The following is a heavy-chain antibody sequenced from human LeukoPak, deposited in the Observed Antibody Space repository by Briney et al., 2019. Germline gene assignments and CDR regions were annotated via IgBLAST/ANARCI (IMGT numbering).Heavy chain of an antibody. CDR1: GGSISSGGYY. V-gene: IGHV4-30-2*01. CDR2: IYHSGST. Sequence: PSETLSLTCTVSGGSISSGGYYWSWIRQPPGKGLEWIGYIYHSGSTYYNPSLKSRVTISVDRSKNQFSLKLSSVTAADTAVYYCARLGSYDILTGYYPDWGQGTLVTVSS. CDR3: ARLGSYDILTGYYPD. J-gene: IGHJ4*02. D-gene: IGHD3-9*01.